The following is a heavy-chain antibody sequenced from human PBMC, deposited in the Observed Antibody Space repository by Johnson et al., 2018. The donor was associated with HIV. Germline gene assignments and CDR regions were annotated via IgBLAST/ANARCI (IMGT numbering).Heavy chain of an antibody. CDR3: ARVSWVDAFDI. CDR2: ISSNGGST. CDR1: GFTFSSYA. V-gene: IGHV3-64*01. D-gene: IGHD7-27*01. Sequence: VQLVESGGGLVQPGGSLRLSCAASGFTFSSYAMHWVRQAPGKGLEYVSAISSNGGSTYYTNSVKGRFTISRDNSKNTLYLQMGSLRAEDMAVYYCARVSWVDAFDIWGQGTMVTVSS. J-gene: IGHJ3*02.